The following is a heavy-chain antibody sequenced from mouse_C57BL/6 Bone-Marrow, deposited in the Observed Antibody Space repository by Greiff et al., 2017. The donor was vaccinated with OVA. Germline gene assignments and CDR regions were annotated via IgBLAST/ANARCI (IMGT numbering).Heavy chain of an antibody. Sequence: VQLQQPGAELVMPGASVKLSCKASGYTFTSYWMHWVKQRPGQGLEWIGEIDPSDSYTNYNQKFKGKSTLTVDKSSSTAYMQLSSLTSEDSAVYYCARRGVYYYGSSLAWFAYWGQGTLVTVSA. CDR1: GYTFTSYW. J-gene: IGHJ3*01. CDR3: ARRGVYYYGSSLAWFAY. V-gene: IGHV1-69*01. D-gene: IGHD1-1*01. CDR2: IDPSDSYT.